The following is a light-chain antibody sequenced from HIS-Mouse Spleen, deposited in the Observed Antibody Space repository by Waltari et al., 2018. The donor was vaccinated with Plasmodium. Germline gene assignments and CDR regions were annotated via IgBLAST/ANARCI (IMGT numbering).Light chain of an antibody. CDR1: QSISSR. V-gene: IGKV1-5*03. CDR3: QQYNSYSWT. Sequence: DIQMTQSPSTLSAHVGDRVTITCRASQSISSRLAWYQQKPGKAPKLLIYKASSLESGVPSRFSGSGSGTEFTLTISSLQPDDFATYYCQQYNSYSWTFGQGTKVEIK. CDR2: KAS. J-gene: IGKJ1*01.